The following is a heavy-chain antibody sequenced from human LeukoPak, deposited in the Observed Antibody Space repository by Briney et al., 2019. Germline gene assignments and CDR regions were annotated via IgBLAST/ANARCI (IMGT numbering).Heavy chain of an antibody. D-gene: IGHD3-10*01. Sequence: GGSLRLSCAASEFTFSTYWMTWVRQAPGKGLEWVAFIPYDGTNKYYADSVKGRFTISRDNSKNTLYLQMNSLRAADTALYYCVQGTRRGAITMVRGVIGKSYYFDSWGQGTLVTVSS. V-gene: IGHV3-30*02. CDR2: IPYDGTNK. CDR1: EFTFSTYW. CDR3: VQGTRRGAITMVRGVIGKSYYFDS. J-gene: IGHJ4*02.